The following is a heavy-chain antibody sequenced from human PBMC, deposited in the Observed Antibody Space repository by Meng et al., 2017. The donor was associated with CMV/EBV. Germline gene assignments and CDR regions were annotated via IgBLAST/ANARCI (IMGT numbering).Heavy chain of an antibody. J-gene: IGHJ4*02. Sequence: GESLKISCAASGFTFSNAWMSWVRQAPGKGLEWVGRIKSKTDGGTTDYAAPVKGRFTISRDDSKNTLYLQMNSLKTEDTAVYYCARGSHGISTEWGYWGQGTLVTVSS. CDR3: ARGSHGISTEWGY. D-gene: IGHD1-14*01. CDR1: GFTFSNAW. V-gene: IGHV3-15*01. CDR2: IKSKTDGGTT.